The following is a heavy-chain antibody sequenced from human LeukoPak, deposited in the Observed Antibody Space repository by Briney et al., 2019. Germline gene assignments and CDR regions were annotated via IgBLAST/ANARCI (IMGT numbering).Heavy chain of an antibody. V-gene: IGHV6-1*01. D-gene: IGHD5-24*01. J-gene: IGHJ4*02. CDR1: GDSVSTNSVA. CDR3: AREAEITRFDY. CDR2: TSYRSKWYN. Sequence: SQTLSLTCAISGDSVSTNSVASNWIRQFPSRGLEWMGRTSYRSKWYNDYAVSVKSRITITPDTSKNQFSLQLNSVTPEDTAVYYCAREAEITRFDYWGQGTLVTVSS.